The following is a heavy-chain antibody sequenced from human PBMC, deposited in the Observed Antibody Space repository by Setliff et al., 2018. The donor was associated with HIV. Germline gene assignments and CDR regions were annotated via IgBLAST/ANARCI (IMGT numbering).Heavy chain of an antibody. V-gene: IGHV1-8*02. CDR1: GYIFTDYY. CDR3: ARGKGVGGVIITGGLDV. J-gene: IGHJ6*04. Sequence: GASVKVSCKASGYIFTDYYIHWVRQAPGQGLEWMGWINPNSGVSGYGQKFQGRVTMTRDTSISTAYMELSSLTSEDTAVYYCARGKGVGGVIITGGLDVWGKGTTVTVSS. D-gene: IGHD3-10*01. CDR2: INPNSGVS.